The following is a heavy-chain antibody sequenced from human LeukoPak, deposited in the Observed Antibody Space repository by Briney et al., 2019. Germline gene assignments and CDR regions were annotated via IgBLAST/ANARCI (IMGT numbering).Heavy chain of an antibody. CDR3: ARDRNTAMVRGAFDI. CDR1: GFTFSDYY. V-gene: IGHV3-11*01. J-gene: IGHJ3*02. CDR2: ISSSGSTI. D-gene: IGHD5-18*01. Sequence: GGSLRLSCAASGFTFSDYYMSWIRQAPGKWLEWVSYISSSGSTIYYADSVKGRVTISRDNAKNSLYLQMNSLRAEDTAVYYCARDRNTAMVRGAFDIWGQGTMVTVSS.